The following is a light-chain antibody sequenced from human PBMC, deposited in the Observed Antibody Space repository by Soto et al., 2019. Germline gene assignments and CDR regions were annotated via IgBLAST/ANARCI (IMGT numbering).Light chain of an antibody. Sequence: DSQMTQSPSTLSAFVGDRVTITCRARQSINRWLAWYQQKPGKAPKLLIYKASTLESGVPSRFSGSGSETEFTLTISSLQPDDFATYFCQQYNSFPWTFGQGTKVEIK. V-gene: IGKV1-5*03. CDR2: KAS. J-gene: IGKJ1*01. CDR3: QQYNSFPWT. CDR1: QSINRW.